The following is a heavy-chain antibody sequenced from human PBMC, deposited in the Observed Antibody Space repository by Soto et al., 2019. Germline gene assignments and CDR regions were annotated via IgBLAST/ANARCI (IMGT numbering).Heavy chain of an antibody. J-gene: IGHJ6*02. CDR1: GGSFSGYY. D-gene: IGHD2-8*01. CDR2: INHSGST. V-gene: IGHV4-34*01. Sequence: SETLSLTCAVYGGSFSGYYWSWIRQPPGKGLEWIGEINHSGSTNYNPSLKSRVTISVDTSKNQFSLKLSSVTAADTAVYYCASAMGVYYYYGMDVWGQGTTGT. CDR3: ASAMGVYYYYGMDV.